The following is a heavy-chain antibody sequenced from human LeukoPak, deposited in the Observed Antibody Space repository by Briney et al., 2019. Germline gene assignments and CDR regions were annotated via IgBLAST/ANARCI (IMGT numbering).Heavy chain of an antibody. CDR1: GYTFTGYY. J-gene: IGHJ4*02. CDR3: ARDERYDSSGYPFDY. D-gene: IGHD3-22*01. Sequence: ASVKVSCKASGYTFTGYYIHWVRQAPGQGLEWMGCITPNSDDTDYAQKFQGRITMSRDTSINTAYMELTRLRSDDTAVYYCARDERYDSSGYPFDYWGQGTLVTVSS. V-gene: IGHV1-2*02. CDR2: ITPNSDDT.